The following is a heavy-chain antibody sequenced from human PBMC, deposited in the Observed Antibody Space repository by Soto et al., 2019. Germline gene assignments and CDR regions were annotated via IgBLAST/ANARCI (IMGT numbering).Heavy chain of an antibody. J-gene: IGHJ5*02. CDR3: AKDSGYDFWSGYANNWFDP. D-gene: IGHD3-3*01. V-gene: IGHV3-23*01. CDR1: GFTFSSYA. Sequence: GGSLRLSCAASGFTFSSYAMSWVRQAPGKGLDWVSAISGSGGSTYYADSVKGRFTISRDNSKNTLYLQMNSLRAEDTAVYYCAKDSGYDFWSGYANNWFDPWGQGTLVTVSS. CDR2: ISGSGGST.